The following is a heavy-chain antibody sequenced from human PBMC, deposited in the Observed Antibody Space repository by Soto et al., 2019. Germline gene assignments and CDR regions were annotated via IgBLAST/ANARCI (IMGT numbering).Heavy chain of an antibody. D-gene: IGHD3-22*01. CDR1: GYSFTSYW. CDR2: IYPGDSDT. J-gene: IGHJ4*02. Sequence: GESLKISCKGSGYSFTSYWIGWVRQMPGKGLEWMGIIYPGDSDTRYSPSFQGQVTISADKSISTAYLQWSSLKASDTTMYYCARDYYESSGYTSRFGYWGQGTLVTVSS. V-gene: IGHV5-51*01. CDR3: ARDYYESSGYTSRFGY.